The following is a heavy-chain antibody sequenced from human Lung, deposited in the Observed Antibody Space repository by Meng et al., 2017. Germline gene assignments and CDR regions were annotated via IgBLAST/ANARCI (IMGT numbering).Heavy chain of an antibody. J-gene: IGHJ2*01. Sequence: VRLGGRGGGVVQPWGSLRLSCAASGFTFNTYAMHGVRQAPGKGLEWVSLMSFDGAQIYYSDSVRGRFTISRDNSKNTLYLQMNSLRAEDTAVYYCARDKPPNDVWGRGTLVTVSS. CDR2: MSFDGAQI. CDR3: ARDKPPNDV. V-gene: IGHV3-30*01. CDR1: GFTFNTYA.